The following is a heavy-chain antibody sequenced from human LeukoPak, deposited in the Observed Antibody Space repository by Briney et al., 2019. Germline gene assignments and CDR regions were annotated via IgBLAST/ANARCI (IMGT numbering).Heavy chain of an antibody. J-gene: IGHJ4*02. Sequence: ETLSLTCTVSGGSISSSSYYWGWIRQPPGKGLEWVSVIYSGGSTYYADSVKGRFTIPRDNSKNTLYLEMNSLSPDDTAVYYCARGVEPLAANTLAYWGQGTLVTVSS. V-gene: IGHV3-53*01. CDR2: IYSGGST. D-gene: IGHD1-14*01. CDR1: GGSISSSSYY. CDR3: ARGVEPLAANTLAY.